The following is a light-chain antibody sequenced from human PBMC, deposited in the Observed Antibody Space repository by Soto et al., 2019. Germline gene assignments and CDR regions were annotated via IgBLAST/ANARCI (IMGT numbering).Light chain of an antibody. V-gene: IGKV4-1*01. CDR3: QQYYSTPLT. J-gene: IGKJ1*01. CDR1: QSVLYSSNNKNY. CDR2: WAS. Sequence: IVMTQSPDCLAVSLGERATINCKSSQSVLYSSNNKNYLAWYQQKPGQPPKLLIYWASTRESGVPDRFSGSGSGTDFTLTISSLQAEDVAVYYCQQYYSTPLTFGQGTKVDIK.